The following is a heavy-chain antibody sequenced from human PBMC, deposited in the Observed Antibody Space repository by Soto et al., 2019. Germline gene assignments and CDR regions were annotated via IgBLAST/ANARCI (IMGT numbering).Heavy chain of an antibody. J-gene: IGHJ4*02. CDR1: GGSISSYY. V-gene: IGHV4-59*08. D-gene: IGHD3-9*01. CDR2: IYYSGST. Sequence: TSETLSLTCTVSGGSISSYYWSWIRQPPGKGLEWIGYIYYSGSTNYNPSLKSRVTISVDTSKNQFSLKLSSVTAADTAVYYCARLDRAYYFDYWGQGTLVTVSS. CDR3: ARLDRAYYFDY.